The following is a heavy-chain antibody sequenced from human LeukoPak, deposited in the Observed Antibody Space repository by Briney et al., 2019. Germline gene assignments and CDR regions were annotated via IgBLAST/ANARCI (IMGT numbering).Heavy chain of an antibody. CDR2: FYHGGTT. J-gene: IGHJ4*02. V-gene: IGHV4-30-2*01. CDR1: GFTFDDYG. D-gene: IGHD1-1*01. Sequence: LRLSCAASGFTFDDYGMSWVRQAPGKGLEWIAYFYHGGTTFYNPSLKSRVTMSLDRSRNQFSLKLESVTAADTAVYYCVLYETGSRSFRDFRGQGILVTVSS. CDR3: VLYETGSRSFRDF.